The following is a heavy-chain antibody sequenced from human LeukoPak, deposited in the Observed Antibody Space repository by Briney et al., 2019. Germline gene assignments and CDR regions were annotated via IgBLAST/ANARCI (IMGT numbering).Heavy chain of an antibody. Sequence: GASVKVSCKASGGTFSSYAISWVRQAPGQGLEWMGGIIPIFGTANYAQKFQGRVTITADESTSTAYMELSSPRSEDTAVYYCAREGTDYYGSGSYYGNNWFDPWGQGTLVTVSS. CDR3: AREGTDYYGSGSYYGNNWFDP. CDR1: GGTFSSYA. CDR2: IIPIFGTA. V-gene: IGHV1-69*01. D-gene: IGHD3-10*01. J-gene: IGHJ5*02.